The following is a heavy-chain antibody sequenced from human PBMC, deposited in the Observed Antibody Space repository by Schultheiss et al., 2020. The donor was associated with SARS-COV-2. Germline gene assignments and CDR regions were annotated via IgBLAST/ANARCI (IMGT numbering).Heavy chain of an antibody. V-gene: IGHV3-33*01. CDR1: GFTFSSYG. CDR2: IWYDGSNK. D-gene: IGHD1-1*01. Sequence: GESLKISCAASGFTFSSYGMHWVRQAPGKGLEWVAVIWYDGSNKYYADSVKGRFTISRDNSKNTLYLQMNSLRAEDTAVYYCARNDQYYFDYWGQGTLVTVSS. CDR3: ARNDQYYFDY. J-gene: IGHJ4*02.